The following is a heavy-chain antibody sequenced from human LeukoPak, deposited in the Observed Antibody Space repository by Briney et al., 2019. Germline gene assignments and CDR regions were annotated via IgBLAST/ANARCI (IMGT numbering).Heavy chain of an antibody. CDR1: SGSFSGYY. Sequence: SETLSLTCAVYSGSFSGYYWSWIRQPPGKGLEWIGEINHSGSTNYNPSLKSRVTISVDTSKNQFSLKLSSVTAADTAVYYCANNWNFPWGQGTLVTVSS. J-gene: IGHJ5*02. V-gene: IGHV4-34*01. CDR3: ANNWNFP. CDR2: INHSGST.